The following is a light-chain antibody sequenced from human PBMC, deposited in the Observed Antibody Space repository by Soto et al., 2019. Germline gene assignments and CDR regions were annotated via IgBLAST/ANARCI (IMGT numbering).Light chain of an antibody. V-gene: IGLV2-14*03. CDR3: NSYTGSSTPYV. Sequence: LTQPASVSGSPGQSITISCTGTSSDVGSYNYVSWYQQHPGKAPKLMIYDVSNRPSGVSNRFSGSKSGNTASLTISGLQAEDEADYYCNSYTGSSTPYVFGTGTKVTVL. J-gene: IGLJ1*01. CDR1: SSDVGSYNY. CDR2: DVS.